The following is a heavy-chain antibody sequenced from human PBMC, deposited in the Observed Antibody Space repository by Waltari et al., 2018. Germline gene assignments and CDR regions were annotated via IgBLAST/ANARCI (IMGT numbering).Heavy chain of an antibody. J-gene: IGHJ4*02. CDR2: ISNNNDYI. D-gene: IGHD2-15*01. CDR3: ARAASSCLQY. CDR1: GFTFSSYS. V-gene: IGHV3-21*06. Sequence: EVQLVESGGGLVKPGGSLRLSCGASGFTFSSYSMNWVRQAPGKGLEWVSSISNNNDYIYYADSVKGRFTISRDNADNSLYLQMNSLRAEDTAVYYCARAASSCLQYWGQGTLVTVSS.